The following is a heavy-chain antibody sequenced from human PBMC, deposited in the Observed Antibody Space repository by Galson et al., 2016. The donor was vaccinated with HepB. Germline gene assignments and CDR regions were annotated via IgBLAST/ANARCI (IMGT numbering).Heavy chain of an antibody. V-gene: IGHV4-30-2*01. CDR2: IFYGGNT. D-gene: IGHD5-12*01. J-gene: IGHJ4*02. CDR3: ACCVRGYDRYYFDS. CDR1: RVSITTDGYA. Sequence: TLSLTCAVSRVSITTDGYAWTWIRQAPGKGLEWIGYIFYGGNTYYKTSLKSRVTISLDTSKNHFSLKLTYVTAADTALYYCACCVRGYDRYYFDSWGQGTLVSVSS.